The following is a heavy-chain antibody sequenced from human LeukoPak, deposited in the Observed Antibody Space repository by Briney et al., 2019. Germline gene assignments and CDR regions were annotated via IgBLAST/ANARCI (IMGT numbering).Heavy chain of an antibody. CDR3: AGDAVSTTTAGGIDY. CDR2: ISAYSGYT. CDR1: GYTFTNYG. D-gene: IGHD5/OR15-5a*01. Sequence: ASVKVSCKASGYTFTNYGISWVRQAPGQGLEWMGWISAYSGYTHYAQKIQGRVTVTTEASTSTAYMELRSLTSYDTAVYYCAGDAVSTTTAGGIDYWGQGTLVTVSS. V-gene: IGHV1-18*01. J-gene: IGHJ4*02.